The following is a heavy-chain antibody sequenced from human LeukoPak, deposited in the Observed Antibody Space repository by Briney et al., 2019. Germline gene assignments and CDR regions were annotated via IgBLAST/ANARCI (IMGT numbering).Heavy chain of an antibody. Sequence: SQTLSLTCTVSGGSISSGGYYWSWIRQHPGKVLEWIGYIYYSGSTYYNPSLKSRVTISVDTSKNQFSLKLSSVTAADTAVYYCARGSSGYFDWLLNWYFDLWGRGTLVTVSS. CDR1: GGSISSGGYY. CDR3: ARGSSGYFDWLLNWYFDL. CDR2: IYYSGST. D-gene: IGHD3-9*01. J-gene: IGHJ2*01. V-gene: IGHV4-31*03.